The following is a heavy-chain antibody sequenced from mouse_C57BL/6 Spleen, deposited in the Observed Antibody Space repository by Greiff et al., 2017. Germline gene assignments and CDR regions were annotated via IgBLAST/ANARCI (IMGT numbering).Heavy chain of an antibody. Sequence: QVQLQQPGAELVRPGTSVKLSCKASGYTFTSYWMHWVQQRPGQGLEWIGVIDPSDSYTNYNQKFKGKATLTVDTASSTAYMQISSLTSEDSAVYYCARKTDLGAMDYGGQGTSVTVSS. CDR3: ARKTDLGAMDY. D-gene: IGHD4-1*01. CDR1: GYTFTSYW. CDR2: IDPSDSYT. J-gene: IGHJ4*01. V-gene: IGHV1-59*01.